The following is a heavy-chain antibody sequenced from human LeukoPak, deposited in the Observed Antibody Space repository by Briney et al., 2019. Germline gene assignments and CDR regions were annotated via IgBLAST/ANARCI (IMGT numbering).Heavy chain of an antibody. CDR2: ISTSGSTI. V-gene: IGHV3-48*03. J-gene: IGHJ4*02. D-gene: IGHD3-10*01. CDR3: ARGRDYGSGTHDY. Sequence: GGSLRLSCAASGFTFSSYEMNWVRQAPGKGLEWVSYISTSGSTIYYADSVRGRFTISRDNAKNSLYLQMNSLRAEDTAAYYCARGRDYGSGTHDYWGQGTLVTVSS. CDR1: GFTFSSYE.